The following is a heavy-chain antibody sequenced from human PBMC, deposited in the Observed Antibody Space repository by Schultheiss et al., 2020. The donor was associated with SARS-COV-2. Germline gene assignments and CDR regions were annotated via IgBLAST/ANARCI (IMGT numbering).Heavy chain of an antibody. V-gene: IGHV1-46*01. CDR1: GYTFTSYY. CDR3: ARDDKQLYYYYGMDV. Sequence: ASVKVSCKASGYTFTSYYMHWVRQAPGQGLEWMGIINPSGGSTSYAQKFQGRVTMTRDTSTSTVYMELSSLRSDDTAVYYCARDDKQLYYYYGMDVWGQGTTVTVSS. CDR2: INPSGGST. J-gene: IGHJ6*02. D-gene: IGHD1-1*01.